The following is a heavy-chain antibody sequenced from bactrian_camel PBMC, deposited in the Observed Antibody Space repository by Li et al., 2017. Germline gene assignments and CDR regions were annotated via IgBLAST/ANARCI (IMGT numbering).Heavy chain of an antibody. J-gene: IGHJ4*01. V-gene: IGHV3S10*01. CDR1: GFTFSSYV. Sequence: DVQLVESGGGLVQPGGSLRLSCATSGFTFSSYVMIWVRQAPGKGLEWVSSIYSDGSREVYSSFVKGRFAISKDNAENTVYLQMNSLKSEDTALYYCATCSPTETQYSDSDHWGHGTQVTVS. D-gene: IGHD4*01. CDR3: ATCSPTETQYSDSDH. CDR2: IYSDGSR.